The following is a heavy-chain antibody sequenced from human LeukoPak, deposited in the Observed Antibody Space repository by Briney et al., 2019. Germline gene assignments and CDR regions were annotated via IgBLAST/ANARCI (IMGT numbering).Heavy chain of an antibody. Sequence: GASVKVSCKASGYTFTGYYIHWVRQAPGQGLEWMGGLNPDTGSTNYAQKFQARVIMTRDTSINTAYMELRRLRSEDTAVYYCARFQDDYGDFRFDYWGQGALVTVSS. J-gene: IGHJ4*02. CDR3: ARFQDDYGDFRFDY. V-gene: IGHV1-2*02. D-gene: IGHD4-17*01. CDR1: GYTFTGYY. CDR2: LNPDTGST.